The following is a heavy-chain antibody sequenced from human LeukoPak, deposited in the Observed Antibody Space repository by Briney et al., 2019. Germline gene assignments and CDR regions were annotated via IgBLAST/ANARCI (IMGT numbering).Heavy chain of an antibody. J-gene: IGHJ4*02. D-gene: IGHD4-17*01. V-gene: IGHV1-69*05. CDR2: IIPIFGTA. CDR3: ASTDYGDYLYYFDC. Sequence: SVKVSCKASGGTFSSYAISWVRQAPGQGLEWMGRIIPIFGTANYAQKFQGRVTITTDESTSTAYMELSSLRSEDTAVYYCASTDYGDYLYYFDCWGQGTLVTVSS. CDR1: GGTFSSYA.